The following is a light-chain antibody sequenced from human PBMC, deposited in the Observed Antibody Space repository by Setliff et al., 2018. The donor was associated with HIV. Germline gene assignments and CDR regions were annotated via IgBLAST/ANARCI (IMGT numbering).Light chain of an antibody. CDR1: SSDVGSYNY. CDR3: SSYTSSSPPYV. V-gene: IGLV2-14*03. Sequence: QSALTQPASVSGFPGQSITISCTGSSSDVGSYNYVSWYQQHPGKAPKLMISDVSKRPSGVSNRFSGSKSGNTASLTISGPQAEDEADYYCSSYTSSSPPYVFGTGTKVTVL. CDR2: DVS. J-gene: IGLJ1*01.